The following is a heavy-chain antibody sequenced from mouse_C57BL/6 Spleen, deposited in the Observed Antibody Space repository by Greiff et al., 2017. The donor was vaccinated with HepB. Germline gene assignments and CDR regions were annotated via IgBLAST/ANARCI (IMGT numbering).Heavy chain of an antibody. Sequence: VKLQESGAELARPGASVKLSCKASGYTFTSYGISWVKQRTGQGLEWIGEIYPRSGNTYYNDKFKGKATLTADKSSITAYMELRSLTSEDSAVYFCARVVYYFDYWGQGTTLTVSS. CDR3: ARVVYYFDY. CDR2: IYPRSGNT. V-gene: IGHV1-81*01. J-gene: IGHJ2*01. CDR1: GYTFTSYG.